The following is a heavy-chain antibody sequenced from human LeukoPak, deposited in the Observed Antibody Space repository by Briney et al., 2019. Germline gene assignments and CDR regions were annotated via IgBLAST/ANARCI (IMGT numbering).Heavy chain of an antibody. V-gene: IGHV4-59*01. Sequence: SETLSLTCTVSGGSISAYYWSWIRQPPGKGLEWIGYVHYSGTTNYYPSLKSRVTIALDTSKNQFSLKLNSVTAADTAVYYCARFGTSSSRFFDQWGQGTLVTVSS. J-gene: IGHJ4*02. CDR3: ARFGTSSSRFFDQ. CDR2: VHYSGTT. CDR1: GGSISAYY. D-gene: IGHD6-6*01.